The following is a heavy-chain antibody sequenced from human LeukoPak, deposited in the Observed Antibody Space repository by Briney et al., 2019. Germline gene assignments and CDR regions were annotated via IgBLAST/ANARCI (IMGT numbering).Heavy chain of an antibody. D-gene: IGHD5-18*01. CDR3: ARENTAMVNNYCGMDV. CDR1: GYTFTSYD. J-gene: IGHJ6*02. V-gene: IGHV1-8*01. Sequence: ASVKVSCKASGYTFTSYDINWVRQATGQGLEWMGWMNPNSGNTGYAQKFQGRVTMTRNTSISTAYMELSSLRSEDTAVYYCARENTAMVNNYCGMDVWGQGTTVTVSS. CDR2: MNPNSGNT.